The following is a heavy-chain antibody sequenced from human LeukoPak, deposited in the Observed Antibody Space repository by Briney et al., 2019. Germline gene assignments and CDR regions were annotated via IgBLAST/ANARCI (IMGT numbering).Heavy chain of an antibody. CDR1: GGTFSSYA. CDR3: ARDDIVVVPAANGLDY. J-gene: IGHJ4*02. V-gene: IGHV1-18*01. D-gene: IGHD2-2*01. Sequence: ASVKVSCKASGGTFSSYAISWLRQAPGQGLEWMGWISAYNGNTNYAQKLQGRVTMTTDTSTSTAYMELRSLRSDDTAVYYCARDDIVVVPAANGLDYWGQGTLVTVSS. CDR2: ISAYNGNT.